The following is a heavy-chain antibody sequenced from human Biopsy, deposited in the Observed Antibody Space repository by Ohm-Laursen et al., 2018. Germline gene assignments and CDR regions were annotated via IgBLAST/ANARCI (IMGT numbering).Heavy chain of an antibody. CDR2: IYGGGSPV. J-gene: IGHJ3*01. D-gene: IGHD1-26*01. Sequence: SLRLSCAASGFAFNLYEMNWVRQAPGKGMEWISYIYGGGSPVSYADSVKGRFTISRDNAQNSLYLHMNILRAEDTAVYYCARLNSGTYDASDLWGQGTMVIVSS. CDR1: GFAFNLYE. V-gene: IGHV3-48*03. CDR3: ARLNSGTYDASDL.